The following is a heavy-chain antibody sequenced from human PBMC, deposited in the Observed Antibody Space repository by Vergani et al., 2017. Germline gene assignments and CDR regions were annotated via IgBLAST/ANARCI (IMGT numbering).Heavy chain of an antibody. CDR2: IYYSGST. V-gene: IGHV4-39*01. Sequence: QLQLQESGPGLVKPSETLSLTCTVSGGSISSSSYYWGWLRQPPGKGLEWIGSIYYSGSTYYNPSLKSRVTISVDTSKNQFSLKLSSVTAADTAVYYCARQEYCSSTSCYAVDYWGQGTLVTVSS. CDR3: ARQEYCSSTSCYAVDY. J-gene: IGHJ4*02. D-gene: IGHD2-2*01. CDR1: GGSISSSSYY.